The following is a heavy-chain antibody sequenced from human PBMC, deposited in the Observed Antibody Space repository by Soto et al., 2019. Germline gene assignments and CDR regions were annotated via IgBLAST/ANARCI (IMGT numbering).Heavy chain of an antibody. V-gene: IGHV1-69*01. J-gene: IGHJ4*02. CDR1: EGTFNSYA. CDR3: ASGASRWYPYFFDS. D-gene: IGHD6-13*01. Sequence: QAQVVQSGAEVRKPGSSVKLSCKASEGTFNSYAIAWLRQAPGQVREWMGGIIPYYNTLNYAQKFQDRVTITADDSTKTLYSELSRLISDDTADYFCASGASRWYPYFFDSWAQGTLVTVYS. CDR2: IIPYYNTL.